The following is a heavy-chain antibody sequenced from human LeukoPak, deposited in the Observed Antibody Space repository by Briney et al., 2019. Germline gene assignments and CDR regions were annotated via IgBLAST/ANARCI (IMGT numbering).Heavy chain of an antibody. J-gene: IGHJ6*02. CDR1: GFTFSSYS. CDR3: AKVAGYCSGGSCSPPYYYYYYGMDV. CDR2: ISSSSSYI. D-gene: IGHD2-15*01. Sequence: GGSLRLSCAASGFTFSSYSMNWVRQAPGKGLEWVSSISSSSSYIYYADSVKGRFTISRDNSKDTLYLQMNSLRAEDTAVYYCAKVAGYCSGGSCSPPYYYYYYGMDVWGQGTTVTVS. V-gene: IGHV3-21*04.